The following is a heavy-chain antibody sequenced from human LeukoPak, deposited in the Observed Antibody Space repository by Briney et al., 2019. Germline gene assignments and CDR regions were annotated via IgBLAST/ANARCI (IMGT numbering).Heavy chain of an antibody. V-gene: IGHV3-23*01. CDR3: ARADSSAWYLDY. D-gene: IGHD6-19*01. CDR2: ISGSGGST. CDR1: GFTFSSYA. J-gene: IGHJ4*02. Sequence: GGSLRLSCAASGFTFSSYAMSWVRQAPGKGLEWVSAISGSGGSTYYADSVKGRFTISRDNSKNTLYLQMNSLRAEDTAVYYCARADSSAWYLDYWGQGTLVTVSS.